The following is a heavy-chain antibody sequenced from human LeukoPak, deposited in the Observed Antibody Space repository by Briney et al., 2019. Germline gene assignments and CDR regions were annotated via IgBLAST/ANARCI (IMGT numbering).Heavy chain of an antibody. CDR1: GFTFDDYA. D-gene: IGHD1-26*01. J-gene: IGHJ4*02. V-gene: IGHV3-23*01. CDR3: AKSGRSRFDY. Sequence: GGSLRLSCAASGFTFDDYAMSWVRQAPGKGLEWVSAFSGSGGGTYYADSVKGRFTISRDNSKNTLYLQMNSLRAEDTAVYYCAKSGRSRFDYWGQGTLVTVSS. CDR2: FSGSGGGT.